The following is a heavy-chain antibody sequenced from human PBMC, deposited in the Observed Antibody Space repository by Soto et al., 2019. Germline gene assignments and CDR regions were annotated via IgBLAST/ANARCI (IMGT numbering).Heavy chain of an antibody. D-gene: IGHD5-18*01. CDR3: AITAMINRDSSTSFDY. CDR2: IKSKSDGETA. V-gene: IGHV3-15*01. CDR1: GLTFINVW. Sequence: GGSLRLSCAASGLTFINVWITWVRHSPGKGLEWVGRIKSKSDGETADVAAPVKARFTISRDDSKNTVFLEMNSLKSEDTALYYCAITAMINRDSSTSFDYWGRGTQVTVSS. J-gene: IGHJ4*02.